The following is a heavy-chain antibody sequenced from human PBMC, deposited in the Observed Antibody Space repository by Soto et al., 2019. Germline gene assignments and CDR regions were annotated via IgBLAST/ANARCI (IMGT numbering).Heavy chain of an antibody. CDR2: IYYSGST. V-gene: IGHV4-39*02. D-gene: IGHD3-22*01. CDR3: ARDYFDSSDYTTNWFDP. Sequence: PSETLSLTCTVSGDSISSSSYFWGWVRQPPGKGLEWVGSIYYSGSTYYNPSLKSRVTIFVDTSKNHFSLKLSSVTAADTAVYYCARDYFDSSDYTTNWFDPWGQGTLVTVS. J-gene: IGHJ5*02. CDR1: GDSISSSSYF.